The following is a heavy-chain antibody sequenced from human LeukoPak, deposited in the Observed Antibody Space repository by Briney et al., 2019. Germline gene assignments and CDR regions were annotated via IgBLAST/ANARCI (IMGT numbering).Heavy chain of an antibody. V-gene: IGHV1-69*06. D-gene: IGHD4-17*01. CDR1: GGTFSRYA. Sequence: PGASVKVSCKASGGTFSRYAISWVRQAPGQGPEWMGGIILMLATANYAQKFQGRVTITADKSTSTAYMELSSLRSEDTAVYYCASYDDFGPYFDYWGQGALVTVSS. CDR2: IILMLATA. J-gene: IGHJ4*02. CDR3: ASYDDFGPYFDY.